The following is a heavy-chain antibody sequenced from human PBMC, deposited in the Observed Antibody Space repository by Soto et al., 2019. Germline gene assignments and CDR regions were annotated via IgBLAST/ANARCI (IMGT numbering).Heavy chain of an antibody. V-gene: IGHV1-18*04. D-gene: IGHD3-22*01. J-gene: IGHJ3*02. CDR1: GYTFTSYG. CDR3: ARERYYDSSGYRDAFDI. CDR2: ISAYNGNT. Sequence: QVQLVQSGAEVKKPGASVKVSCKASGYTFTSYGISWVRQAPGQGLEWMGWISAYNGNTNYAQKLQGRVTMTTDTSTSKAYMELRSLRSDDTAVYYCARERYYDSSGYRDAFDIWGQGTMVTVSS.